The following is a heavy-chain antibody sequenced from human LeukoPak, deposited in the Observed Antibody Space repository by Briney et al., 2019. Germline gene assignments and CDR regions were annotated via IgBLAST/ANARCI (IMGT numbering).Heavy chain of an antibody. J-gene: IGHJ4*02. CDR1: GGPISSSSYY. V-gene: IGHV4-39*01. D-gene: IGHD3/OR15-3a*01. CDR3: ARQTGSGLFILP. Sequence: SETLSLTCTVSGGPISSSSYYWGWIRQPPGKGLEWIGSIYYSGNTHYNASLKSQVSISIDTSKNQFSLRLTSVTAADTAVYYCARQTGSGLFILPGGQGTLVTVSS. CDR2: IYYSGNT.